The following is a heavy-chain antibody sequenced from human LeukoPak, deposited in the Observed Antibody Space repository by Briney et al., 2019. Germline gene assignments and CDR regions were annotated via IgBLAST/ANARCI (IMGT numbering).Heavy chain of an antibody. D-gene: IGHD3-16*01. Sequence: PGGSLRLSCAASGFTFGDYYMSWIRQAPGKGLDWVSDISNSGSYTNYADSVKGRFTISRDNAKNSLYLQMNILRAEDSAVYYCARGRSRGSDCWGQGTLVTVSS. J-gene: IGHJ4*02. CDR2: ISNSGSYT. CDR3: ARGRSRGSDC. V-gene: IGHV3-11*05. CDR1: GFTFGDYY.